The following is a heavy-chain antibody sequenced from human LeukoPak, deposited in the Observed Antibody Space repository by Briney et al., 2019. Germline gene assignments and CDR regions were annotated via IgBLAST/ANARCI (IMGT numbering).Heavy chain of an antibody. CDR1: GYTFTSYD. D-gene: IGHD1-26*01. CDR3: ARTPRSYPKEFDY. Sequence: GASVKVSCKASGYTFTSYDINWVRQATGQGLEWMGWMNPNSGNTGYAQKFQGRVTMTRNTSISTAYMELSSLRSEDTAVYYCARTPRSYPKEFDYWGQGTLVTVSS. J-gene: IGHJ4*02. CDR2: MNPNSGNT. V-gene: IGHV1-8*01.